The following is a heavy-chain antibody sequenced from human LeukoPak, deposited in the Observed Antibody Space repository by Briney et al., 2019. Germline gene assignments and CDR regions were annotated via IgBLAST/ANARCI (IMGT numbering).Heavy chain of an antibody. D-gene: IGHD2-2*02. J-gene: IGHJ4*02. CDR3: ARLSCSSTSCYTVDH. V-gene: IGHV4-39*01. CDR2: IYYSGST. Sequence: PSETLSLXCTVSGGSISSSSYYWGWIRQPPGKGLERIGSIYYSGSTYYNPSLKSRVTISVDTSKNQFSLKLSSVTAADTAVYYCARLSCSSTSCYTVDHWGQGTLVTVSS. CDR1: GGSISSSSYY.